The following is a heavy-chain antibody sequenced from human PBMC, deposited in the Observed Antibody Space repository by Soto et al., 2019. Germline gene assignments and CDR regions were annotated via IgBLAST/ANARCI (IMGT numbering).Heavy chain of an antibody. Sequence: SVKVSCKASGGTFSSYAISWVRQAPGQGLEWMGGIIPIFGTANYAQKFQGRVTITADESTSTAYMELSSLRSEDTAVYYCASSVFIAVAGKAVGATTYLDYWGQGTMVTVSS. CDR1: GGTFSSYA. D-gene: IGHD6-19*01. CDR3: ASSVFIAVAGKAVGATTYLDY. J-gene: IGHJ4*02. CDR2: IIPIFGTA. V-gene: IGHV1-69*13.